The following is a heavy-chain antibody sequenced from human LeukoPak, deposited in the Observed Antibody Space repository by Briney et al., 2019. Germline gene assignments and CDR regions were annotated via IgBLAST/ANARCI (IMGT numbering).Heavy chain of an antibody. V-gene: IGHV4-59*01. CDR2: IYYSGST. CDR3: ARALAATEDLYYYYGMDV. J-gene: IGHJ6*02. D-gene: IGHD6-13*01. Sequence: SETLSLTCTVSGGSISSYYWSWIRQPPGKGLEWIGYIYYSGSTNYNPSLKSRVTISVDTSKNQFSLKLSSVTAADTAVYYCARALAATEDLYYYYGMDVWGRGTTVTVSS. CDR1: GGSISSYY.